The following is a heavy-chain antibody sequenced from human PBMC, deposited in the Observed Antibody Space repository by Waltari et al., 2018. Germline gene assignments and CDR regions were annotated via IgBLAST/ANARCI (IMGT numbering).Heavy chain of an antibody. CDR2: IWFDGSAK. D-gene: IGHD6-6*01. J-gene: IGHJ5*02. CDR1: GFTFVGSG. CDR3: ARDMHSSSSALGWLDP. V-gene: IGHV3-33*01. Sequence: QVQLVESGGGVVQSGRAVRLSCVASGFTFVGSGLHWVRQAPGKALEWVALIWFDGSAKYYADSVKGRFTVSRDNSKNTFYLQLNSLRAEDTAVYYCARDMHSSSSALGWLDPWGQGTLVTVSS.